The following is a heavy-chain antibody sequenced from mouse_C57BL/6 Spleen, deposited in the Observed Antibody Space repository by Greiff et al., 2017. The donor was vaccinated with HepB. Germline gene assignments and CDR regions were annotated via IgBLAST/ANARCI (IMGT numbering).Heavy chain of an antibody. CDR3: ASIYDGYPYAMDY. D-gene: IGHD2-3*01. J-gene: IGHJ4*01. Sequence: QVQLKESGPGLVQPSQSLSITCTVSGFSLTSYGVHWVRQSPGKGLEWLGVIWSGGSTDYNAAFISRLSISKDNSKSQVFFKMNSLQADDTAIYYCASIYDGYPYAMDYWGQGTSVTVSS. V-gene: IGHV2-2*01. CDR1: GFSLTSYG. CDR2: IWSGGST.